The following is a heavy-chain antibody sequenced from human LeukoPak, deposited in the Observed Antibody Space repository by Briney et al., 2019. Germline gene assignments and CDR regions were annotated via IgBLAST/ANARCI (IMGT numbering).Heavy chain of an antibody. CDR2: IYHSGTT. J-gene: IGHJ6*03. V-gene: IGHV4-30-4*07. D-gene: IGHD2-8*01. CDR3: ARGRYCTNGVCYPRYYYYYMDV. CDR1: GVAISRGGYA. Sequence: PSETLSLTCAVSGVAISRGGYAWNWIRQPPGKGLEWIAYIYHSGTTYYNPSLKSRATISVDTSKNQFSLKLSSVTAADTAVYYCARGRYCTNGVCYPRYYYYYMDVWGKGTTVTVSS.